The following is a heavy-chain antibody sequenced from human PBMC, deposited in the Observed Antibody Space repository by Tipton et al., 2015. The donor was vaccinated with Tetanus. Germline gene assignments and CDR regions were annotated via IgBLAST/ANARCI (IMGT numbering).Heavy chain of an antibody. CDR2: INYSGTT. CDR3: ARVLRYSATGGWDDAFDI. Sequence: TLSLTCAVYGGSFSGYYWNWIRQPPGKGLEWIGEINYSGTTNYNPSLKSRVTMSVDTSKNQFSLTLTSVTVADTAVYFCARVLRYSATGGWDDAFDIWGQGSRVTVSS. CDR1: GGSFSGYY. V-gene: IGHV4-34*01. J-gene: IGHJ3*02. D-gene: IGHD2-8*02.